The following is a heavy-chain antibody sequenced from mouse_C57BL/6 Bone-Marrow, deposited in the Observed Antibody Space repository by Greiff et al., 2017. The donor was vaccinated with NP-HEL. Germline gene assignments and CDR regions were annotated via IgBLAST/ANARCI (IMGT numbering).Heavy chain of an antibody. CDR1: GFTFSSYA. CDR3: TRDRSYYDAMDD. J-gene: IGHJ4*01. Sequence: EVKLMESGEGLVKPGGSLKLSCAASGFTFSSYAMSWVRQTPEKRLEWVAYISSGGDYIYYADTVKGRFTISRDNARNTLYLQMSSLKSEDTAMYYCTRDRSYYDAMDDWGQGTSVTVSS. CDR2: ISSGGDYI. V-gene: IGHV5-9-1*02.